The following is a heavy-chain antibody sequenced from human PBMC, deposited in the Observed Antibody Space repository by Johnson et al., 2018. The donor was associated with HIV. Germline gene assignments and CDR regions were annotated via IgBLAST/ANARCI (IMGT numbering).Heavy chain of an antibody. CDR1: GFTFSDYY. CDR3: AGSPSECDAFDI. CDR2: ISSSGSTI. V-gene: IGHV3-11*04. Sequence: QVQVVESGGGLVKPGGSMRLSCAASGFTFSDYYMSWIRQAPGKGLEWVSYISSSGSTIYYADSVKGRFTISRDNAKNSLYLQMNSLRAEDTAVYYCAGSPSECDAFDIWGQGTMVTVSS. D-gene: IGHD3-3*01. J-gene: IGHJ3*02.